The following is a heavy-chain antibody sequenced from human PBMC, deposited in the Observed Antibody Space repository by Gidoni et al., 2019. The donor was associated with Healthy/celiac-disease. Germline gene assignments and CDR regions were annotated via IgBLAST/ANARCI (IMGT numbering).Heavy chain of an antibody. CDR1: GFTFSSYG. CDR2: IWYDGSNK. D-gene: IGHD5-18*01. V-gene: IGHV3-33*01. Sequence: QVQLVESGGGVVQPGRSLRLSCAASGFTFSSYGMHWVRQAPGKGLEWVAVIWYDGSNKYYADSVKGRFTISRDNSKNTLYLQMNSLRAEDTAVYYCARDEVGYGFDYWGQGTLVTVSS. J-gene: IGHJ4*02. CDR3: ARDEVGYGFDY.